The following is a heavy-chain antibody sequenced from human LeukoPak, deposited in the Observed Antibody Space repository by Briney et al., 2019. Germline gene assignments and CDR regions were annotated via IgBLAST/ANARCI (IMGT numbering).Heavy chain of an antibody. CDR1: GFTFSTYG. V-gene: IGHV3-30*02. CDR3: AKDGGTHGEYYSYYMDV. Sequence: PGGSLRLSCAGSGFTFSTYGMHWVRQAPGKGLEGVAFIRYDGSNKYADSVKGRFTISRDNSKNTLFLQMNSLRAEDTAVYYCAKDGGTHGEYYSYYMDVWGKGTTVTVSS. J-gene: IGHJ6*03. D-gene: IGHD4-23*01. CDR2: IRYDGSNK.